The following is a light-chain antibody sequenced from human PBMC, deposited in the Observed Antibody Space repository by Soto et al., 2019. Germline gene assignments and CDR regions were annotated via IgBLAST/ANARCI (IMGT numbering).Light chain of an antibody. Sequence: DIQMTQSPSSLSASVGDRVTITCRASQSISSYLTWYQQKPGKAPNLLIYAASSLQSGVPSRFSGRGSGTDFTVTISSLQPEDFATYYCQQSYSTLYTFGQGTKMEIK. CDR1: QSISSY. CDR2: AAS. V-gene: IGKV1-39*01. J-gene: IGKJ2*01. CDR3: QQSYSTLYT.